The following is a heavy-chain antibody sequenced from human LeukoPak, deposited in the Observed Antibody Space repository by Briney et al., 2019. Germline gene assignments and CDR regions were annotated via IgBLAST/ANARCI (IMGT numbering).Heavy chain of an antibody. CDR2: ISAYNGNT. CDR1: GYTFTSYG. V-gene: IGHV1-18*01. Sequence: ASVKVSCKASGYTFTSYGISWVRQAPGQGLEWMGWISAYNGNTNYAQKLQGRVTMTTDTSTSTAYMELRSLRSDDTAVYYCAREGYGDNMGNWFDPWGQGTLVTVSS. CDR3: AREGYGDNMGNWFDP. J-gene: IGHJ5*02. D-gene: IGHD4-17*01.